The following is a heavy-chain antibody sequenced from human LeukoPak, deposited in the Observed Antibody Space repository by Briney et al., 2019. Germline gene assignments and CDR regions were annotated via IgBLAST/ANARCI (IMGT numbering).Heavy chain of an antibody. CDR2: IIPIFGTA. V-gene: IGHV1-69*13. Sequence: GASVKVSCKASGGTFSSYAISWVRQAPGQGLEWMGGIIPIFGTANYAQKFQGRVTITADESTSTAYMELSSLRSEDTAVYYCARWAAYDYVWGSYRNSGTFDYWGQGTLVTVSS. CDR1: GGTFSSYA. CDR3: ARWAAYDYVWGSYRNSGTFDY. J-gene: IGHJ4*02. D-gene: IGHD3-16*02.